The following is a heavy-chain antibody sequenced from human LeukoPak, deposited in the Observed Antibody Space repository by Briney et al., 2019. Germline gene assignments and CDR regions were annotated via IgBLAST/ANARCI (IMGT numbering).Heavy chain of an antibody. D-gene: IGHD6-19*01. Sequence: PSETLSLTCAVYGGSFSGYYWSWIRQPPGKGLEWIGEINHSGSTNYNPSLKSRVTILGDTSKNQFSLNLSSVTAADTAVYYCARGRRRSSAWSFDYWGQGTLVTVSS. CDR1: GGSFSGYY. V-gene: IGHV4-34*01. J-gene: IGHJ4*02. CDR2: INHSGST. CDR3: ARGRRRSSAWSFDY.